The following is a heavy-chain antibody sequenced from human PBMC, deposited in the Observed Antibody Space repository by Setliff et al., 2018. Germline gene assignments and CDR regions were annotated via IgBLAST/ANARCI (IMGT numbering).Heavy chain of an antibody. J-gene: IGHJ6*03. CDR1: GFTFSRYW. Sequence: GGSLRLSCGASGFTFSRYWMYWVRQVPGKGLVWVSRINGDGTITNYADSVKGRFTISRDNAKNTLYLQMNGLRGEDTAVYFCASIDWGENFYNMDVWGKGTTVTVSS. CDR2: INGDGTIT. V-gene: IGHV3-74*01. D-gene: IGHD7-27*01. CDR3: ASIDWGENFYNMDV.